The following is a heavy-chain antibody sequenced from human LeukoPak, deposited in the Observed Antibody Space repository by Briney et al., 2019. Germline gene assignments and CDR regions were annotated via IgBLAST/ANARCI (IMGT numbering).Heavy chain of an antibody. CDR3: ARRVSWTGAFDI. Sequence: PSETLSLTCTVSGGSISSYYWSWIRQPPGKGLEWIGYIYYSGSTNYNPSLKSRVTISVDTSKNQFSLKLSSVTAADTAVYYCARRVSWTGAFDIWGQGTMVTVSS. J-gene: IGHJ3*02. D-gene: IGHD6-13*01. CDR1: GGSISSYY. V-gene: IGHV4-59*08. CDR2: IYYSGST.